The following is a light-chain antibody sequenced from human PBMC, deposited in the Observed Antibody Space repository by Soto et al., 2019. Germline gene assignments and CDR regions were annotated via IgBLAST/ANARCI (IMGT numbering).Light chain of an antibody. CDR1: ALPKQY. CDR2: KDS. J-gene: IGLJ1*01. Sequence: SYELTQPPSVSVSPGQTARITCSGDALPKQYAYWYQQKPGQAPVLVIYKDSERPSGIPERFSGSSSGTTVTLTISGVQAEDEADYYCQSADSSGTQGVFGTGTKSPS. V-gene: IGLV3-25*02. CDR3: QSADSSGTQGV.